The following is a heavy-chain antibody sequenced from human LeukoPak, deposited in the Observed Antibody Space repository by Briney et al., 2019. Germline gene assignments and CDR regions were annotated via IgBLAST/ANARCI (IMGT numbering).Heavy chain of an antibody. V-gene: IGHV3-30*04. D-gene: IGHD2-8*01. CDR3: ARAVYATSERHCDY. CDR1: GFTFSSFA. J-gene: IGHJ4*02. CDR2: ISYDGSDK. Sequence: PGGSLRLSCAASGFTFSSFAMHWVRQAPGKGLEWVAVISYDGSDKYYADSVKGRFTISRDNSKNTLYLQMNSLRAEDTALYYCARAVYATSERHCDYWGQGTLVTVSS.